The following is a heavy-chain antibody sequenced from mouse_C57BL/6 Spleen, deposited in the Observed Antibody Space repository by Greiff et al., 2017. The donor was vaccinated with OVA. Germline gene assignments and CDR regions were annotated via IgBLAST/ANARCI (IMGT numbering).Heavy chain of an antibody. V-gene: IGHV1-19*01. Sequence: VQLQQSGPVLVKPGASVKMSCKASGYTFTDYYMNWVKQSHGKSLEWIGVINPYNGGTSYNQKFKGKATLTVDKSSSTAYMELNSLTSEDSAVYYCARRNWDGYFDYWGQGTTLTVSS. CDR3: ARRNWDGYFDY. CDR2: INPYNGGT. D-gene: IGHD4-1*01. CDR1: GYTFTDYY. J-gene: IGHJ2*01.